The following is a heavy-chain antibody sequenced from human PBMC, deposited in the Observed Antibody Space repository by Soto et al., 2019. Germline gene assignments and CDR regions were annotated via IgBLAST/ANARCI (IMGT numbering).Heavy chain of an antibody. Sequence: QVQLQESGPGLVKPSETLSLTCTVSGGSISSYYWSWIRQPPGKGLEWIGYIYYSGSTNYNPSLKGRFTRSVDTSKNQFSLKLSSVTAADTAVYYCATSYCSGGSCYIDYWGQGTLVTVSS. CDR2: IYYSGST. CDR3: ATSYCSGGSCYIDY. V-gene: IGHV4-59*08. D-gene: IGHD2-15*01. J-gene: IGHJ4*02. CDR1: GGSISSYY.